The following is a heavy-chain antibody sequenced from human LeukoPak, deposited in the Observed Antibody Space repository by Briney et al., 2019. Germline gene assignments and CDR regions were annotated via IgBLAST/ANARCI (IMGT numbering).Heavy chain of an antibody. CDR2: ITSNGGST. Sequence: PGGPLRLSCVASGFIFSSYGMHWVRQAPGTGVEYVTGITSNGGSTYYGNSVKGRFTISRDNSKNTLYLQMGSLRAEDMAVYYCARGGYCSSTSCYVDYWGQGTLVTVSS. CDR1: GFIFSSYG. J-gene: IGHJ4*02. V-gene: IGHV3-64*01. CDR3: ARGGYCSSTSCYVDY. D-gene: IGHD2-2*01.